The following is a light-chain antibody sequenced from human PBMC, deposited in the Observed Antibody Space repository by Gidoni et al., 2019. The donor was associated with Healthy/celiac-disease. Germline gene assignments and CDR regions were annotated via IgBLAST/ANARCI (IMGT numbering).Light chain of an antibody. CDR1: QRISSW. CDR3: QQYNSYPYT. Sequence: DIQMTQSSSTLSASVGDRVTNTCRASQRISSWLAWYQQKPGNAPKLLIYKASSLESGVPSRFSGSGFGTEFTLTISSLQPDDFATYYCQQYNSYPYTFGQGTKLEIK. CDR2: KAS. V-gene: IGKV1-5*03. J-gene: IGKJ2*01.